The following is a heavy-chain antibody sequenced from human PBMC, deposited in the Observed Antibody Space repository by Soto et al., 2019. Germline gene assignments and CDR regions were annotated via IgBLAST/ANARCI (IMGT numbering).Heavy chain of an antibody. D-gene: IGHD3-16*01. J-gene: IGHJ6*02. V-gene: IGHV4-31*03. CDR1: GGSISSGGYY. Sequence: QVQLQESGPGLVKPSQTLSLTCTVSGGSISSGGYYWSWIRQHPGKGLEWIGYIYYSGSTYYNPSLKSRVTISVDTSKNQFYLKLSSVTAADTAVYYCAIDKHGGYYYCYGMDVWGQGTTVTVSS. CDR2: IYYSGST. CDR3: AIDKHGGYYYCYGMDV.